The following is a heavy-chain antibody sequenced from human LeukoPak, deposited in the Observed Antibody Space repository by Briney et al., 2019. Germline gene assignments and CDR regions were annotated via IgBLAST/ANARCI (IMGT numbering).Heavy chain of an antibody. V-gene: IGHV3-33*01. CDR2: IWYDGSNK. D-gene: IGHD3-10*01. CDR1: GFTFSSYG. CDR3: AREYGSGSYDYLDY. J-gene: IGHJ4*02. Sequence: GGSLRLSCAASGFTFSSYGVHWVRQAPGKGLEWVAVIWYDGSNKYYADSVKGRFTISRDNSKNTLYLQMNSLRAEDTAVYYCAREYGSGSYDYLDYWGQGTLVTVSS.